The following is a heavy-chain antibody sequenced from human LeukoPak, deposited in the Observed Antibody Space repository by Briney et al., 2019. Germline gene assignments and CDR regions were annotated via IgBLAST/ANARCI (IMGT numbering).Heavy chain of an antibody. V-gene: IGHV3-30*02. CDR2: IRSDGSNT. CDR1: GFTFSTYG. Sequence: GGSLRLSCAAYGFTFSTYGMHWVRRAPGKGLEWVAFIRSDGSNTYYADSVKGRFTISRDNSKNSVYLQLNSLRPEDTAMYYCVSMVRGIGYWGQGTLVTVSS. D-gene: IGHD3-10*01. J-gene: IGHJ4*02. CDR3: VSMVRGIGY.